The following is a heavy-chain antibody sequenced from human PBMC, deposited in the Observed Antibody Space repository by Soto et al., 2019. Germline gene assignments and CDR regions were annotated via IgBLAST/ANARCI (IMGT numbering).Heavy chain of an antibody. CDR1: GGTFSSYA. CDR3: ASRGYSYGPSDFDY. CDR2: IIPIFGTA. D-gene: IGHD5-18*01. J-gene: IGHJ4*02. V-gene: IGHV1-69*13. Sequence: SVKVSCKASGGTFSSYAISWVRQAPGQGLEWMGGIIPIFGTANYAQKFQGRVTITADESTSTAYMELSSLRSEDTAVYYCASRGYSYGPSDFDYWGQGTLVTVSS.